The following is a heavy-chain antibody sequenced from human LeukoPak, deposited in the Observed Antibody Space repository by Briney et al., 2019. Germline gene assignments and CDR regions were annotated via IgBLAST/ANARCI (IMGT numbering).Heavy chain of an antibody. J-gene: IGHJ4*02. CDR1: GFSFSSYA. CDR3: AKDADTDGYILRWSY. Sequence: GGSLRLSCAASGFSFSSYAMSWVRQAPGKGLEWVSAISGSGGSTYYADSVKGRFTISRDNSENTLYLQMNSLRAEDTAVYYCAKDADTDGYILRWSYWGQGTLVTVSS. CDR2: ISGSGGST. V-gene: IGHV3-23*01. D-gene: IGHD5-24*01.